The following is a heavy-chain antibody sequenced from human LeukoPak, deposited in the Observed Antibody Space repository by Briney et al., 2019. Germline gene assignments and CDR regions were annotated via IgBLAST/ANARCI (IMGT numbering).Heavy chain of an antibody. Sequence: GGSLRLSCAASGFTFTTYWMSWVRQAPGKGLEWVANIKQDGSEKYYVDSVKGRFTISRDNAQTSLYLQMNRLRAEDTAVYYCARWGADYGEMRGEYADYWGQGTLVTVSS. CDR3: ARWGADYGEMRGEYADY. CDR2: IKQDGSEK. V-gene: IGHV3-7*01. CDR1: GFTFTTYW. J-gene: IGHJ4*02. D-gene: IGHD4-17*01.